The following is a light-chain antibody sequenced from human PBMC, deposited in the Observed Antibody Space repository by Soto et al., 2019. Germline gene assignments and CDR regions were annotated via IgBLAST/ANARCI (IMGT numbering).Light chain of an antibody. Sequence: QSALTQPASLSGSPVQSITISCTGTSRDIGLYNLVSWYQQLPGKAPKLIIYEVNERPSGISDRFSGSKSGNTASLTISGIQDEDEADYYCCSYVGSSILMFGGGTKLTV. CDR2: EVN. CDR3: CSYVGSSILM. J-gene: IGLJ3*02. V-gene: IGLV2-23*02. CDR1: SRDIGLYNL.